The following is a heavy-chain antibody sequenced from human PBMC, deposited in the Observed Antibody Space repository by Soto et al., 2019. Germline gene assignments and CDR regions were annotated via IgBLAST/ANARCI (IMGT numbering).Heavy chain of an antibody. CDR2: ISGSGGNT. V-gene: IGHV3-23*01. J-gene: IGHJ4*02. D-gene: IGHD2-2*01. Sequence: EVQLLESGGGLVQPGGSLRLSCADSEFTFSSYAVSWVRQVPGKGLEWVSSISGSGGNTDYADSVKGRFTISRDNSKNTLYLQMNSLRAEDTAVYYCAKGGRRPEIPAAMEFDYWGQGTLVTVSP. CDR1: EFTFSSYA. CDR3: AKGGRRPEIPAAMEFDY.